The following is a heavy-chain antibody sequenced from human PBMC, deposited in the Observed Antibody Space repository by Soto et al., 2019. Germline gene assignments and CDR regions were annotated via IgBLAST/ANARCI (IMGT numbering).Heavy chain of an antibody. CDR2: IHYSGST. CDR1: GGSISSYY. CDR3: ARTENVFWGVYYRAPSASAFDI. V-gene: IGHV4-59*08. D-gene: IGHD3-3*01. Sequence: SETLSLTCTVSGGSISSYYWSWIRQPPGKGLEWIGYIHYSGSTKYNPSLKSRVTISADTSKNQFSLKLSSVTAADTAVYYCARTENVFWGVYYRAPSASAFDIWGQGTMVTVSS. J-gene: IGHJ3*02.